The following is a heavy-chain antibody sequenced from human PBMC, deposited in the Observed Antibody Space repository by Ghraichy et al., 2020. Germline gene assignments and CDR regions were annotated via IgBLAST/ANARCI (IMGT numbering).Heavy chain of an antibody. Sequence: GGSLRLSCAASGFTFSSYGMHWVRQAPGKGLEWVAVIWYDGSNKYYADSVKGRFTISRDNSKNTLYLQMNSLRAEDTAVYYCARDQTPLAAAPDYWGQGTLVTVSS. CDR2: IWYDGSNK. V-gene: IGHV3-33*01. J-gene: IGHJ4*02. D-gene: IGHD6-13*01. CDR1: GFTFSSYG. CDR3: ARDQTPLAAAPDY.